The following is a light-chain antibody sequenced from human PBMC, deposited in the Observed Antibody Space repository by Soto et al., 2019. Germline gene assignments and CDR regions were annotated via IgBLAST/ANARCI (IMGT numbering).Light chain of an antibody. V-gene: IGLV2-14*01. Sequence: QSVLTQPASVSGSPGQSLTISCTGTGSDFGGNNYVSWYQQHPGTAPKLMISYVSNRPSGVPNRFSGSKSGNTASLSISGLQAEDEADYYCSSYTTATSTQVFGSGTKVTV. CDR3: SSYTTATSTQV. J-gene: IGLJ1*01. CDR2: YVS. CDR1: GSDFGGNNY.